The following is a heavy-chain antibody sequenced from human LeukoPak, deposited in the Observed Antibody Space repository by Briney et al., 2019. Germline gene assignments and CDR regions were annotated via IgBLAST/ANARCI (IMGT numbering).Heavy chain of an antibody. V-gene: IGHV3-66*01. D-gene: IGHD3-10*01. Sequence: GGSLRLSCAASGFSVSNNYMNWVRQAPGKGLEWVSTFSTGGTTNSADSVKGRFTISRDNSKNALFLQMNSLRAEDTAVYFCARVRGGGQDGFDLWGQGTLVTVSS. CDR2: FSTGGTT. CDR1: GFSVSNNY. CDR3: ARVRGGGQDGFDL. J-gene: IGHJ4*02.